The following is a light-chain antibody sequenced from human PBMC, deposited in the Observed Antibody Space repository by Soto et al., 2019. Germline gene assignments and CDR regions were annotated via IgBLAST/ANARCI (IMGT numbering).Light chain of an antibody. CDR3: YSYTSSSTYV. V-gene: IGLV2-18*02. CDR1: SSDVGSYNR. CDR2: AVI. J-gene: IGLJ1*01. Sequence: QSALTQPPSVSGSPGQSVTISCTGASSDVGSYNRVSWYKQPPGAAPKLVIYAVIHRPSGVPDRFSGSKSGNTASLTISGLQAEDEADFYCYSYTSSSTYVFGTGTKVTVL.